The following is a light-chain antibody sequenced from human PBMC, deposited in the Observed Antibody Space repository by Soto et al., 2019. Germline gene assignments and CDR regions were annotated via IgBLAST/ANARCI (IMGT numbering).Light chain of an antibody. Sequence: LTQYPGKKSFSPRESSTVSCRASQSITSGHLAWYQQKPGQAPRLLIYGGSGRATGIPDRFSGSGSGTDFTPTINRQEPDDFAVYSRQPYANALPFGEGTLVDIK. CDR3: QPYANALP. CDR2: GGS. J-gene: IGKJ1*01. V-gene: IGKV3-20*01. CDR1: QSITSGH.